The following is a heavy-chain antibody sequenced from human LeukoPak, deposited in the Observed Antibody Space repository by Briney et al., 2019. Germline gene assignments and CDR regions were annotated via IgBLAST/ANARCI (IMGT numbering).Heavy chain of an antibody. V-gene: IGHV1-2*02. J-gene: IGHJ4*02. CDR1: GYTFTGYY. D-gene: IGHD3-10*01. Sequence: ASVKVSCKASGYTFTGYYMHWARQVPGQGLEWMGWINPNSGGTNYAQKFQGRVTMTRDTSISTAYMELSRLRSDDTAVYYCARGRRITMVRGVMGVDYWGQGTLVTVSS. CDR2: INPNSGGT. CDR3: ARGRRITMVRGVMGVDY.